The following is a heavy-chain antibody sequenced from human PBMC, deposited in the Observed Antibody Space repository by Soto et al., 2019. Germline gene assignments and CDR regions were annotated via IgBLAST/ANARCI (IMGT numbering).Heavy chain of an antibody. D-gene: IGHD3-10*01. CDR2: IHYSGST. CDR1: GGSISSYY. Sequence: SETLSLTCTVSGGSISSYYWSWIRQPPGKGLEWIGYIHYSGSTNYNPSLKSRVTISVDTSKNQFSLKLSSVTAADTAVYYCARVLYYYGSGSAQYYFDYWGQGTLVTAPQ. J-gene: IGHJ4*02. V-gene: IGHV4-59*12. CDR3: ARVLYYYGSGSAQYYFDY.